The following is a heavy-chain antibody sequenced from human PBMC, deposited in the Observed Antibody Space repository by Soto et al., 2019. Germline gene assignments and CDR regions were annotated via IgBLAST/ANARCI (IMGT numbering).Heavy chain of an antibody. D-gene: IGHD3-10*01. V-gene: IGHV3-30-3*01. J-gene: IGHJ4*02. Sequence: GGSLRLSCAASGFTFSSYAMHWVRQAPGKGLEWVAVISYDGSNKYYADSVKGRFTISRDNSKNTLYLQMNSLRAEDTAVYYCARGTYYYGSGSVPDFDYWGQGTLVTVSS. CDR2: ISYDGSNK. CDR1: GFTFSSYA. CDR3: ARGTYYYGSGSVPDFDY.